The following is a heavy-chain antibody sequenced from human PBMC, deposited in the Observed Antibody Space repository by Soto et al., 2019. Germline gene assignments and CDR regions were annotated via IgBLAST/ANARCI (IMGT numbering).Heavy chain of an antibody. D-gene: IGHD5-18*01. CDR3: ARHGEERGYSYGYEDY. CDR2: IYYSGST. Sequence: PSETLSLTCTVSGGSISSSSYHWGWIRQPPGKGLEWIGSIYYSGSTYYNPSLKSRVTISVDTSKNQFSLKLSSVTAADTAVYYCARHGEERGYSYGYEDYWGQGTLVTVSS. V-gene: IGHV4-39*01. CDR1: GGSISSSSYH. J-gene: IGHJ4*02.